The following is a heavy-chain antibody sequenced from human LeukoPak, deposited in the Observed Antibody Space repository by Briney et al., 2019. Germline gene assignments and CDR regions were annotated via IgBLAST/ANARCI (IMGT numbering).Heavy chain of an antibody. CDR1: GSSFSTYA. V-gene: IGHV3-30*18. Sequence: GGSLRLSCAASGSSFSTYAMHWVRQAPGKGLEWVAVISNDGSNKYYADSVKGRFTISRDNSRNTLYLQTNSLRADDTAVYYCAKERISNTRYYNYGMDVWGQGTSVTVSS. D-gene: IGHD4-11*01. CDR3: AKERISNTRYYNYGMDV. J-gene: IGHJ6*02. CDR2: ISNDGSNK.